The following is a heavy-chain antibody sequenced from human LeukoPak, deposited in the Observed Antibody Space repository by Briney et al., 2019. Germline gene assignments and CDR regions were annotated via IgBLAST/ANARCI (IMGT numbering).Heavy chain of an antibody. CDR1: GFTFNSYS. CDR3: AREAVWSVGWDYYYGLDV. D-gene: IGHD1-1*01. Sequence: GGSLRLSCAASGFTFNSYSMNWVRQAPGKGLEWVSCISSSSSYRYYAASVKGRFTISRDNAKNSLYLQMNSLRAEDTAVYYCAREAVWSVGWDYYYGLDVWGQGTTVTVSS. V-gene: IGHV3-21*01. CDR2: ISSSSSYR. J-gene: IGHJ6*02.